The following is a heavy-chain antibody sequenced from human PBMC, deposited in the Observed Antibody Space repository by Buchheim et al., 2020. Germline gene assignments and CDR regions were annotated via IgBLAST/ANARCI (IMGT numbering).Heavy chain of an antibody. CDR1: GGSFSGYY. V-gene: IGHV4-34*01. J-gene: IGHJ5*02. D-gene: IGHD1-1*01. CDR3: ATPSGSGGWFDP. Sequence: QVQLQQWGAGLLKPSETLSLTCAVYGGSFSGYYWSWIRQPPGKGLEWIGEINHSGSTNYNPSLKSRVTISVNKSKNQFSLKLSSVTAADTAVYYCATPSGSGGWFDPWGQGTL. CDR2: INHSGST.